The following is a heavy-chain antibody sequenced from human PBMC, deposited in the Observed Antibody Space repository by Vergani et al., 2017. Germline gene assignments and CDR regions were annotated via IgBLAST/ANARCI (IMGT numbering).Heavy chain of an antibody. Sequence: QVQLVQSGSEVKKPGASVKVSCRASGYTFTNYALNWVRQAPGQGLEWMGWINSNTGATGSSQKFQGRVTMTRDSSIDTSYLEVSRLTFDDTAVYYCARVFRALDFWGQGTLVIVSS. CDR2: INSNTGAT. CDR3: ARVFRALDF. V-gene: IGHV1-2*02. D-gene: IGHD5-24*01. CDR1: GYTFTNYA. J-gene: IGHJ4*02.